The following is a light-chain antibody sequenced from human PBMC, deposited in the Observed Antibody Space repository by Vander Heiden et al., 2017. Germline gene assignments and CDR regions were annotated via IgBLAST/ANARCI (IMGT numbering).Light chain of an antibody. CDR1: QNVGSN. V-gene: IGKV3-15*01. CDR3: QQYQNFVS. J-gene: IGKJ3*01. Sequence: EIALTPSPDTLSVSPGETATLSCRASQNVGSNLAWYQQIRGQPPRLLIYGTSTRATGLPARFSGSGSGTDFTLTIAYLRSEDAAVYYCQQYQNFVSFGPGTKVEIK. CDR2: GTS.